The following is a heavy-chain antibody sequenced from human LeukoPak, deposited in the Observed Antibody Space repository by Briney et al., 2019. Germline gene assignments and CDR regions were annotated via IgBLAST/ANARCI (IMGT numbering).Heavy chain of an antibody. J-gene: IGHJ4*02. CDR3: ARFWGVPKISYFDY. Sequence: PSETLSLTCTVSGGSITSDNYYWIWIPPAEGQELVWFGRINSSASSNYNPSLKSCVTISVDTYKNQFLLKPTTVADATAAYYYCARFWGVPKISYFDYWGQGTLVTVSS. CDR1: GGSITSDNYY. D-gene: IGHD3-16*01. V-gene: IGHV4-61*02. CDR2: INSSASS.